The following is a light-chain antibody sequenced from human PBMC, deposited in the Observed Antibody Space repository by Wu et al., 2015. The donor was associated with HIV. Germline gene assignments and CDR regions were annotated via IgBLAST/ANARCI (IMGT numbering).Light chain of an antibody. Sequence: ETVLTQSPATLSLSPGEGATLSCKASQTVPNNFLGWYQHKPGQAPKLLIYGASGRATGTPDRFSGRGSGTQFTLTISRLEPDDFAIYFCHQYGSLPFTFGGGTRVE. V-gene: IGKV3-20*01. CDR2: GAS. CDR3: HQYGSLPFT. CDR1: QTVPNNF. J-gene: IGKJ4*01.